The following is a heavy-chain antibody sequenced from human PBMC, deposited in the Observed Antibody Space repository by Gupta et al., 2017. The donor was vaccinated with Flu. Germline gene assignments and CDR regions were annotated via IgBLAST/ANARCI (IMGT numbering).Heavy chain of an antibody. CDR2: ISKSGSTI. Sequence: GQGLEWLSYISKSGSTIYYADSVKGRFTVSRDNAKNSLYLQMNSLRAGDTAVYHCATHDAIDTTASLQIWGQGTMVTDS. D-gene: IGHD1-1*01. J-gene: IGHJ3*02. V-gene: IGHV3-11*01. CDR3: ATHDAIDTTASLQI.